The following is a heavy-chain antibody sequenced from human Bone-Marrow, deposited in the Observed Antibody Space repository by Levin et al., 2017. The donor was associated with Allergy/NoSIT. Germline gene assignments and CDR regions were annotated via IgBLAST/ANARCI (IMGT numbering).Heavy chain of an antibody. CDR1: GVSISSGDYY. CDR2: IYYSVDT. V-gene: IGHV4-30-4*01. CDR3: VRQGTIYYYGMDV. D-gene: IGHD3-10*01. Sequence: SETLSLTCTVSGVSISSGDYYWSWVRQAPGKGLEWIGYIYYSVDTFYSPSLKSRLSISINTSKNQLSLNLTSVTAADTAVYYCVRQGTIYYYGMDVWGRGTTVIVSS. J-gene: IGHJ6*02.